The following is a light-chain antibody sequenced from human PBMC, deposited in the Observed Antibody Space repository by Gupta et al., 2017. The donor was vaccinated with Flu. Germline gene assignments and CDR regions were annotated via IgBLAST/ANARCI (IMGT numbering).Light chain of an antibody. Sequence: VLTPSPATLSLSPGQRVTLSCRASQAISGNFLAWYQQQSGQTPRLLLYDATARATGIPGRFRGRGSGTDFTLTISRLEPEDCAMYFCQQYATEPGTFGQGTRLE. CDR2: DAT. V-gene: IGKV3-20*01. J-gene: IGKJ5*01. CDR3: QQYATEPGT. CDR1: QAISGNF.